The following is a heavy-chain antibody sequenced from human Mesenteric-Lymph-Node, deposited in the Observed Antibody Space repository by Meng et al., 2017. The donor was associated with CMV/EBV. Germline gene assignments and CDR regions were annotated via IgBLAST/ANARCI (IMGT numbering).Heavy chain of an antibody. CDR1: GFTVSSHY. CDR2: IYSRGTT. D-gene: IGHD4-17*01. CDR3: ARATGEDYSDNNWFDP. Sequence: GESLKISCAASGFTVSSHYMSWVRQAPGKGLEWVSVIYSRGTTYYADSVKGRFTISRDNSKNTLYLQMNSLRAEDTALYYCARATGEDYSDNNWFDPWGQGTLVTSPQ. J-gene: IGHJ5*02. V-gene: IGHV3-53*01.